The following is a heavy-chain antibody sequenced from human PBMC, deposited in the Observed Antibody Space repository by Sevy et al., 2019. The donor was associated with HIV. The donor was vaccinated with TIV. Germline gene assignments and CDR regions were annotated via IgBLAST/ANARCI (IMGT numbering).Heavy chain of an antibody. J-gene: IGHJ4*02. V-gene: IGHV3-30*04. Sequence: GGSLRLSCTASGFTFSSYAMYWVRQAPGKGLEWVAVISYDGNNKDYADSGKGRFTISRDNSKNTLFLQMNSLRAEDTAVYYCASHYYDGTGYYYPLEYWGQGTLVTVSS. CDR2: ISYDGNNK. D-gene: IGHD3-22*01. CDR3: ASHYYDGTGYYYPLEY. CDR1: GFTFSSYA.